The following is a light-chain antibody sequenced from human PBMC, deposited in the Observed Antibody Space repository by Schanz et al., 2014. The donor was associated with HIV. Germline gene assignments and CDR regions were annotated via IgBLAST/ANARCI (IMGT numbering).Light chain of an antibody. CDR2: ENI. CDR1: TSNIGAGFD. Sequence: QSVLTQPPSVSGAPGQRITISCTGSTSNIGAGFDVHWYQQLPGAAPKLLIYENINRPSGVPDRFSASKSGTSASLAITGLQAEDEAHYYCAAWDDSLNGWVFGGGTKLTV. CDR3: AAWDDSLNGWV. J-gene: IGLJ3*02. V-gene: IGLV1-40*01.